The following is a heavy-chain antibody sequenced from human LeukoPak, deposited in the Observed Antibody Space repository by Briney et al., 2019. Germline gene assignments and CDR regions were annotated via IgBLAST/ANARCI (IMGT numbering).Heavy chain of an antibody. CDR3: ARANAAIALAGTGWYFDL. J-gene: IGHJ2*01. V-gene: IGHV4-30-4*08. D-gene: IGHD6-19*01. Sequence: PSETLTLTCTVSGGSISSGDYYWSWIRQPPGKGLEWIGYIYYSGSTYYNPSIKRRVTITVDTSKNQFSLKLSSVTAADAAVYYCARANAAIALAGTGWYFDLWGRGTLVTVSS. CDR1: GGSISSGDYY. CDR2: IYYSGST.